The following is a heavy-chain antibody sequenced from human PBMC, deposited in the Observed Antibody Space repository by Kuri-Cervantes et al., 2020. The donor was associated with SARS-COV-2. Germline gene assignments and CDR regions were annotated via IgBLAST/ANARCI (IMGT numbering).Heavy chain of an antibody. CDR1: GFTFSSYA. CDR2: ISGGCNST. CDR3: AKDLKFRPKLEWYYDFWSGYYTRRSVDGMDV. D-gene: IGHD3-3*01. V-gene: IGHV3-23*01. Sequence: GESLKISCAASGFTFSSYAMSWVRQAPGKGLEWVSCISGGCNSTYYADAVKGRFATSRDNSKNTLFLQMNSRRAEDTAVYYCAKDLKFRPKLEWYYDFWSGYYTRRSVDGMDVWGQGTTVTVSS. J-gene: IGHJ6*02.